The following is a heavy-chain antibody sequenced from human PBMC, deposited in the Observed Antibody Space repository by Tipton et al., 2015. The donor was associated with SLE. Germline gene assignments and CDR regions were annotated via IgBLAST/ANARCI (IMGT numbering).Heavy chain of an antibody. Sequence: TLSLTCSVSGASIRSQYWGWIRQPPGKGLEWIANIHHSGRTYYNPSLKSRVTISMDTSKNQFSLKLSSVTAADTAFYYCARRWDTSTWDYWGQGTLVSVSS. D-gene: IGHD6-13*01. CDR2: IHHSGRT. CDR1: GASIRSQY. V-gene: IGHV4-59*04. J-gene: IGHJ4*02. CDR3: ARRWDTSTWDY.